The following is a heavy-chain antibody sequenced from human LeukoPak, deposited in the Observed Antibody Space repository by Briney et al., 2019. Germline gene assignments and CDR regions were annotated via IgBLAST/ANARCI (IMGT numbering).Heavy chain of an antibody. CDR2: IYYSGST. V-gene: IGHV4-59*08. Sequence: SETLSLTCTVSGGSITSYYWSWIRQPPGKGLEWIAYIYYSGSTNYNPSLKSRVTMSIDKSKNQFSLKLSSVTAADTAVYYCATARVVVTASLHDAFYISGQGKMVTVSS. D-gene: IGHD2-21*02. J-gene: IGHJ3*02. CDR3: ATARVVVTASLHDAFYI. CDR1: GGSITSYY.